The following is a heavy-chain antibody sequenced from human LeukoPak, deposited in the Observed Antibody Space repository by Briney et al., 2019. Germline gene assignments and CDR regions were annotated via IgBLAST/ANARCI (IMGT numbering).Heavy chain of an antibody. J-gene: IGHJ4*02. V-gene: IGHV3-21*01. D-gene: IGHD6-13*01. CDR2: IVGSSST. Sequence: GGSLSLSCAASGFTFSNFAMTWVRQAPGKGLEWVSSIVGSSSTYYADSLKGRFTISRDNAKNSLYLQMNSLRAEDTAVYYCARIGAGSSRDYWGQGTLVTVSS. CDR1: GFTFSNFA. CDR3: ARIGAGSSRDY.